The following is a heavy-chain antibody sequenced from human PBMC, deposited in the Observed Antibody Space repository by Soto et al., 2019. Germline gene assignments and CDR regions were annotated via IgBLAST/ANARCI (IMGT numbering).Heavy chain of an antibody. J-gene: IGHJ5*02. Sequence: HLVQSGPEVKRPGASITVSCKTSGDTFANFGLSWVRQAPGQGLEWMGWIATYNNNKNYAQKFQGRLILTTDTSKSTAYMELESLGYDDTAVYYCARVVRGVVNWFDPWGQGTLVTVSS. V-gene: IGHV1-18*01. D-gene: IGHD3-10*01. CDR2: IATYNNNK. CDR1: GDTFANFG. CDR3: ARVVRGVVNWFDP.